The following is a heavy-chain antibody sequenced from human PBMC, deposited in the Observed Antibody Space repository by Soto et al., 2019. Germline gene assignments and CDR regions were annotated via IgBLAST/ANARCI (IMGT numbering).Heavy chain of an antibody. CDR3: AKPPGPLYCSGCSCYSDYFDY. Sequence: PGGSLRLSCAASGFTFSSYGMHWVRQAPGKGLEWVAVISYDGSNKYYADSVKGRFTISRDNSKNTLYLQMNSLRAEDTAVYYCAKPPGPLYCSGCSCYSDYFDYWGQGTLVTVSS. V-gene: IGHV3-30*18. D-gene: IGHD2-15*01. CDR2: ISYDGSNK. J-gene: IGHJ4*02. CDR1: GFTFSSYG.